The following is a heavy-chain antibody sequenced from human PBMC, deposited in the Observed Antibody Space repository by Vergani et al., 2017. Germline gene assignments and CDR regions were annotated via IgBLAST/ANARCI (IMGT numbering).Heavy chain of an antibody. D-gene: IGHD1-1*01. CDR2: IYYSWTS. V-gene: IGHV4-39*01. J-gene: IGHJ3*02. Sequence: QLQLQESGPGPVQPSETLSLTCTVSGASIVGSNFYWGWIRQSPGKGLEWIGNIYYSWTSYFNPSLKSRVTISVDRPKNQISMKLTSVTAADTAVYYCVRLQLERRGSDGAFDIWGPGTLVTVSS. CDR3: VRLQLERRGSDGAFDI. CDR1: GASIVGSNFY.